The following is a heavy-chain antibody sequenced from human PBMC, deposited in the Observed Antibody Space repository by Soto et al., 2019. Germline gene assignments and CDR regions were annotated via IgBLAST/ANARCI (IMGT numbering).Heavy chain of an antibody. CDR3: ARLQFGEGFDY. Sequence: SETLSLTCAVSGGSISGGGFSWSWIRQPPGKGLEWIGYILHTGGTQYNPSLKSRVSMSVDKSKNQFSLHLTSVTAADTAVYYCARLQFGEGFDYWGQGALVPVYS. CDR2: ILHTGGT. V-gene: IGHV4-30-2*01. CDR1: GGSISGGGFS. J-gene: IGHJ4*02. D-gene: IGHD3-10*01.